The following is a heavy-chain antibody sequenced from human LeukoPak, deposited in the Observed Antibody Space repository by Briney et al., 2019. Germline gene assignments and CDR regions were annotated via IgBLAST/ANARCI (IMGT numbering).Heavy chain of an antibody. Sequence: GGSLRLSCAASGFTLSDSYMSWVRQAPGKGLEWVSFISETGSYTNYADSVKGQFTISRDNAKNSLYLQMHSLRAEDTAVYYCARDVKTTTGAFDIWGQGTMVTVSS. CDR1: GFTLSDSY. CDR2: ISETGSYT. J-gene: IGHJ3*02. D-gene: IGHD1-26*01. V-gene: IGHV3-11*06. CDR3: ARDVKTTTGAFDI.